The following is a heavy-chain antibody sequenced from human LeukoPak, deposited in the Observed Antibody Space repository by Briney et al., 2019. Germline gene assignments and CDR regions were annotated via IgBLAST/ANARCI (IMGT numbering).Heavy chain of an antibody. CDR3: ARSGIVGATWYFDY. D-gene: IGHD1-26*01. J-gene: IGHJ4*02. CDR2: IYLGDSDT. V-gene: IGHV5-51*01. CDR1: GYNFTNYW. Sequence: GESLKISCKGSGYNFTNYWIAWVRQMPGKGLEWMGTIYLGDSDTRYSPSFQGQVTTSADKSISTAYLQWSSLKASDTAMYYCARSGIVGATWYFDYWGQGTLVTVSS.